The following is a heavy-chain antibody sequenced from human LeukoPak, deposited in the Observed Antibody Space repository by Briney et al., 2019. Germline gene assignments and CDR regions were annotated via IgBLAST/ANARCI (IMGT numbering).Heavy chain of an antibody. Sequence: PGGSLRLSCAASGFTFSSSAMSWVRQAPGKGLEWVSAISNNGGYTYYADSVQGRFTISRDNSKSTLCLQMNSLRAEDTAVYYCAKQGGSAQTGFDYWGQGTLVTVSS. CDR3: AKQGGSAQTGFDY. V-gene: IGHV3-23*01. J-gene: IGHJ4*02. D-gene: IGHD2-15*01. CDR1: GFTFSSSA. CDR2: ISNNGGYT.